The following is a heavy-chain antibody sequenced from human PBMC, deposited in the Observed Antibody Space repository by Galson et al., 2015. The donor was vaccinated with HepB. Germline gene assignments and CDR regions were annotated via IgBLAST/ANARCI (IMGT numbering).Heavy chain of an antibody. CDR2: ISNEGRAQ. D-gene: IGHD2-8*01. Sequence: SLRLSCATSGFTFRNYGMQWVRQAPGKGLEWVAVISNEGRAQFYADSVKGRFTISRDNSKNTLDLQMRSLRPEDTALYYCVHEFCTNGVCDNFNYWGQGTLVTVSS. CDR3: VHEFCTNGVCDNFNY. J-gene: IGHJ4*02. V-gene: IGHV3-30*03. CDR1: GFTFRNYG.